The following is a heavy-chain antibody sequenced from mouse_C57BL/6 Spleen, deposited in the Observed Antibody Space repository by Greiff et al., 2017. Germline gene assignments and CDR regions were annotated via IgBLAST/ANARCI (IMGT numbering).Heavy chain of an antibody. J-gene: IGHJ4*01. D-gene: IGHD2-10*01. V-gene: IGHV5-12*01. CDR1: GFTFSDYY. CDR2: ISNGGGST. CDR3: TRGDDRSPYSFDY. Sequence: VKLVESGGGLVQPGRSLKLSCAASGFTFSDYYMYWVRQTPEKRLEWVAYISNGGGSTYYPHNVKGRFTISGDNAKNTLYLQMSRLKSEDSAIYYCTRGDDRSPYSFDYWGQGTLVPVSS.